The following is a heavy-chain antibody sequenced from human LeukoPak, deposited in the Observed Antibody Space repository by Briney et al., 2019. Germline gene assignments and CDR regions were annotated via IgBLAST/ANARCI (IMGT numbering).Heavy chain of an antibody. J-gene: IGHJ4*02. CDR3: ARYKVVGATVLDY. V-gene: IGHV3-7*05. CDR1: GFTFSSYW. Sequence: PGGSLRLSCAASGFTFSSYWMSWVRQAPGKGPERVANIKQDGGEIYYVDSVKGRFTISRDNAKNSVYLQMNSLRADDTAVYYCARYKVVGATVLDYWGQGTLVTVSS. D-gene: IGHD1-26*01. CDR2: IKQDGGEI.